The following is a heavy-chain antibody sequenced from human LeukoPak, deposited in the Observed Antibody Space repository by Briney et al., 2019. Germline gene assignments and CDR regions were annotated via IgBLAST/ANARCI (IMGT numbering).Heavy chain of an antibody. D-gene: IGHD1-26*01. V-gene: IGHV3-23*01. J-gene: IGHJ4*02. CDR3: SEDGACPEY. CDR2: ISASGGDT. CDR1: GLTFSSYS. Sequence: GGSLRLSCVVSGLTFSSYSMSWVRQAPGKGLEWVSGISASGGDTWYPDSVKGRFTISRDNSKNTLFLQMNSLRVEDPAIYYLSEDGACPEYWGQGNLVTVSS.